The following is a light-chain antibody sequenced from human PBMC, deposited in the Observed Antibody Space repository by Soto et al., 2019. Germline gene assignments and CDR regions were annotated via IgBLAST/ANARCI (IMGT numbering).Light chain of an antibody. CDR3: QQYNSYPLT. J-gene: IGKJ4*01. CDR1: QSISSW. V-gene: IGKV1-5*01. CDR2: DAS. Sequence: DIQMTQSPSTLSASVGDRVTITFRASQSISSWLAWYQQKPGKAPKLLIYDASSLESGVPSRFSGSGSGTESTLTISSLQPDDFATYYCQQYNSYPLTFGGGTKVDIK.